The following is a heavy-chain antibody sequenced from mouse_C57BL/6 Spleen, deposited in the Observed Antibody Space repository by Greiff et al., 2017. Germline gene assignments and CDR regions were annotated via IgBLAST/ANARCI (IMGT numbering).Heavy chain of an antibody. Sequence: QVQLQQSGPELVKPGASVKISCKASGYAFSSSWMNWVQPRPGKGLEWIGRIYPGDGDTNYNGKFKGKATLTADKSSSTAYMQLSSLTSEDSAVYFCAREGYPYYFDYWGQGTTLTVSS. J-gene: IGHJ2*01. CDR1: GYAFSSSW. CDR2: IYPGDGDT. V-gene: IGHV1-82*01. CDR3: AREGYPYYFDY. D-gene: IGHD2-2*01.